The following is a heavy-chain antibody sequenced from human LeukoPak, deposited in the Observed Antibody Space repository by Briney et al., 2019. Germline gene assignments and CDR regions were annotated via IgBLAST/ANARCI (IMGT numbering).Heavy chain of an antibody. D-gene: IGHD3-3*01. J-gene: IGHJ5*02. Sequence: SETLSLTCTVSGGSISSSSYYWGWIRQPPGNGLEWIGSIYYSGSTYYNPSLKSRVTISVDTSKNQFSLKLSSVTAADTAVSYRTRGHELRFLEGDKNNWFDPWGQGTLVTVSS. V-gene: IGHV4-39*07. CDR1: GGSISSSSYY. CDR3: TRGHELRFLEGDKNNWFDP. CDR2: IYYSGST.